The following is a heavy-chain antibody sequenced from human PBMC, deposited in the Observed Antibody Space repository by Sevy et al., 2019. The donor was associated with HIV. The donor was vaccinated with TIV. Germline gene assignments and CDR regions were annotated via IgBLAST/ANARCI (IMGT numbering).Heavy chain of an antibody. CDR3: ATQSWGIVVVPAAIVPGAFDI. Sequence: ASVKVSCKVSGYTLTELSMHWVRQAPGKGLEWMGGFDPEDGETIYAQKFQGRVTMTEDTSTDTAYMELSSLRSEDTAVYYCATQSWGIVVVPAAIVPGAFDIWGPGTMVTVSS. J-gene: IGHJ3*02. CDR1: GYTLTELS. V-gene: IGHV1-24*01. D-gene: IGHD2-2*02. CDR2: FDPEDGET.